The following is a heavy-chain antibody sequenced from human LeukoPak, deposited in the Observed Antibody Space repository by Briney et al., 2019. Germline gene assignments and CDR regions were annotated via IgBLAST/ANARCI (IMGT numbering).Heavy chain of an antibody. D-gene: IGHD3-16*01. CDR2: FYHSGIT. CDR3: ARETSQKGAHYMDV. V-gene: IGHV4-38-2*02. Sequence: PSETLSLTCTVSGYSISSGYFWGWIRQPPGKGLEWIGSFYHSGITYYNPSLKSRVTISVDTSKNQFSLKLSSVTAADTAVYYCARETSQKGAHYMDVWGKGTTVTISS. J-gene: IGHJ6*03. CDR1: GYSISSGYF.